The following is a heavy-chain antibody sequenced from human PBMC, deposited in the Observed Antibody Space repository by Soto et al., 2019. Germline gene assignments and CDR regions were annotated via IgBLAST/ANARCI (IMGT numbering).Heavy chain of an antibody. J-gene: IGHJ4*02. CDR2: ISAYNGNT. V-gene: IGHV1-18*04. CDR1: GYTFTSYG. CDR3: ARDRIVVVPAAMEFDY. D-gene: IGHD2-2*01. Sequence: ASVKVSCKASGYTFTSYGISWVRQAPGQGLEWMGWISAYNGNTNYAQKLQGRVTMTTDKSTSTAYMELRSLRSDDTAVYYCARDRIVVVPAAMEFDYWRQGTLVTVSS.